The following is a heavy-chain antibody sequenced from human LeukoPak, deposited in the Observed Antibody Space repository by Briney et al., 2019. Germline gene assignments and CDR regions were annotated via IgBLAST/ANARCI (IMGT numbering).Heavy chain of an antibody. V-gene: IGHV1-8*01. D-gene: IGHD3-9*01. CDR3: ARGRGSYDILTGYYTNFDY. Sequence: ASVKVSCKASGYTFTSYDINWVRQATGQGLEWMGWMNPNSGNTGYAQKFQGRVTMTRNTSISTAYMELSSLRSEDTAVYYCARGRGSYDILTGYYTNFDYWGQGTLVTASS. J-gene: IGHJ4*02. CDR2: MNPNSGNT. CDR1: GYTFTSYD.